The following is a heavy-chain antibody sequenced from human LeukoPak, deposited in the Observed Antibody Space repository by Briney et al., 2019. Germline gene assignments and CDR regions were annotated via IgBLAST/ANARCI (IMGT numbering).Heavy chain of an antibody. Sequence: PSETLSLTCAVSGGSISSGGYSWSWIRQPPGKGLEWIGYIYHSGSTYYNRSLKSRVTISVDRSKNQFSLKLSSVTAADTAVYYCARESPAYYDILTGYYNGYFDYWGQGTLVTVSS. CDR1: GGSISSGGYS. J-gene: IGHJ4*02. D-gene: IGHD3-9*01. V-gene: IGHV4-30-2*01. CDR3: ARESPAYYDILTGYYNGYFDY. CDR2: IYHSGST.